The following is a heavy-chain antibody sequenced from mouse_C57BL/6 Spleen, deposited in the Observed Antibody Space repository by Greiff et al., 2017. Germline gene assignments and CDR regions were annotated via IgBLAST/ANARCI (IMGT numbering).Heavy chain of an antibody. V-gene: IGHV14-1*01. Sequence: EVQLQQSGAELVRPGASVKLSCTASGFNIKDYYMHWVKQRPEQGLEWIGRIDPEAGDTEYAPKFQGKATMTADTSSNTAYLQLSSLTSEDTAVYYCTTYSITTVVSDYWGQGTTLTVSS. CDR1: GFNIKDYY. CDR3: TTYSITTVVSDY. J-gene: IGHJ2*01. CDR2: IDPEAGDT. D-gene: IGHD1-1*01.